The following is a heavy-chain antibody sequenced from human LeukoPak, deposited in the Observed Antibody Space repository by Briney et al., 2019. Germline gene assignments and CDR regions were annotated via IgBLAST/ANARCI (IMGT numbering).Heavy chain of an antibody. Sequence: SETLSLTCTVSAGSISSSSYYWGWIRQPPGKGLEWIGSIYYSGSTHYNPSLKSRVTISVDTSKNQFSLKLSSVTAADTAVYYCARDGEMGTIENYFDYWGQGTLVTVSS. CDR1: AGSISSSSYY. J-gene: IGHJ4*02. CDR2: IYYSGST. CDR3: ARDGEMGTIENYFDY. D-gene: IGHD5-24*01. V-gene: IGHV4-39*07.